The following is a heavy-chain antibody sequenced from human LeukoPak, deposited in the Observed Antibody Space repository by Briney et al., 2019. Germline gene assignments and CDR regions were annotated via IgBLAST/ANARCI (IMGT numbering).Heavy chain of an antibody. CDR2: IYYSGST. D-gene: IGHD2-2*01. CDR1: GDSISSSNCY. CDR3: ARQFLGIVVVPAAMTLGRLDY. V-gene: IGHV4-39*01. J-gene: IGHJ4*02. Sequence: PSETLSLTCTVSGDSISSSNCYWGWIRQPPGKGLEWIGSIYYSGSTYYNPSLKSRVTISVDTSKNQFSLKLSSVTAADTAVYYCARQFLGIVVVPAAMTLGRLDYWGQGTLVTVSS.